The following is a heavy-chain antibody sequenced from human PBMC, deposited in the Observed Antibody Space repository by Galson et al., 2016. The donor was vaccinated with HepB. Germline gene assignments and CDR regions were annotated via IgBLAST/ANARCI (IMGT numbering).Heavy chain of an antibody. V-gene: IGHV6-1*01. CDR3: TKVDGGCSGSSCVFDP. CDR1: GDSVSSNSAA. Sequence: CAISGDSVSSNSAAWNWIRQSPSRGLEWLGRTYYRSKWYTEYALSVKSRITINADTSKNHFSLNLDSVTAADTAVYYCTKVDGGCSGSSCVFDPWGQGTLVTVSA. J-gene: IGHJ5*02. D-gene: IGHD2-2*01. CDR2: TYYRSKWYT.